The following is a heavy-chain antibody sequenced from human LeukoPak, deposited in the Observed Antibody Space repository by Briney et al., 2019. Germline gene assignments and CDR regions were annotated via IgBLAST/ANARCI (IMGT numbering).Heavy chain of an antibody. Sequence: SETLSLTCTVSGGSISSSSYYWGWIRQPPGKGLEWIGSIYYRGSTYYNPSLKSRVTISVDTSKNQFSLKLSSVTAADTAVYYCARPSGSYMRNAFDIWGQGTMVTVSS. CDR3: ARPSGSYMRNAFDI. D-gene: IGHD1-26*01. CDR2: IYYRGST. V-gene: IGHV4-39*01. J-gene: IGHJ3*02. CDR1: GGSISSSSYY.